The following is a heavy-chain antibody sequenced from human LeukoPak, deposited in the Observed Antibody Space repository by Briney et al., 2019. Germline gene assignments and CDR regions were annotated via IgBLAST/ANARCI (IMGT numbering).Heavy chain of an antibody. Sequence: PGGSLRLSCAASGFTFSSYSMNWVRQAPGKGLEWVSSISSSSSYIYYADSVKGRFTISRDNAKNSLYLQMNSLRAEDTAVYYCARDNDSSSWGVDYWGQGTLVTVSS. V-gene: IGHV3-21*01. CDR1: GFTFSSYS. D-gene: IGHD6-6*01. J-gene: IGHJ4*02. CDR2: ISSSSSYI. CDR3: ARDNDSSSWGVDY.